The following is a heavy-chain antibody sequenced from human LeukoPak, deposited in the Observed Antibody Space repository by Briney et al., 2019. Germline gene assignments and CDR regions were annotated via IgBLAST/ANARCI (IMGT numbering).Heavy chain of an antibody. CDR1: GFTFSSYA. Sequence: GGSLRLSCAASGFTFSSYAMSWDRQAPGKGLEWVAAISGSGGSTYYADSVKGRFTISRDNSKNTLYLQMNSLRAEDTAVYYCAKVGYYDFWSGYSEEDYWGQGTLVTVSS. D-gene: IGHD3-3*01. V-gene: IGHV3-23*01. CDR3: AKVGYYDFWSGYSEEDY. J-gene: IGHJ4*02. CDR2: ISGSGGST.